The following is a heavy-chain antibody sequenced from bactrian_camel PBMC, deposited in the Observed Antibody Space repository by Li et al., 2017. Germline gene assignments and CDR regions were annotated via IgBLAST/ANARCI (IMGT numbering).Heavy chain of an antibody. J-gene: IGHJ4*01. CDR3: ATCEVVFTTLSHY. Sequence: VQLVESGGGLVQPGGSLTLSCTASGFSSNSPSMGWVRQAPGKGLEWVSLINTGGGSTYHADSVKGRFTISRDNAKNTLYLQMDSLKTEDTAVYYCATCEVVFTTLSHYWGQGTQVTVS. D-gene: IGHD2*01. V-gene: IGHV3S31*01. CDR1: GFSSNSPS. CDR2: INTGGGST.